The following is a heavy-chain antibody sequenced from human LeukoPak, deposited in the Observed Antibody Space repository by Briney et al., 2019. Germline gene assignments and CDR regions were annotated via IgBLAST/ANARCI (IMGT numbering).Heavy chain of an antibody. CDR2: MNPKSGNT. Sequence: ASVKVSCTTSGYTFTSYDINWVRQATGQGLEWMGWMNPKSGNTGSAQRFQGRVTMTRDTSISTAYMELISLRSEDTAVYYCARVWGAIDYWGQGTLVTVSS. J-gene: IGHJ4*02. D-gene: IGHD1-26*01. CDR1: GYTFTSYD. CDR3: ARVWGAIDY. V-gene: IGHV1-8*01.